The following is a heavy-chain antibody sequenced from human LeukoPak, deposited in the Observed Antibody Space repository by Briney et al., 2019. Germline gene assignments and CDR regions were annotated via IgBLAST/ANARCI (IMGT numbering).Heavy chain of an antibody. J-gene: IGHJ6*03. Sequence: PSETLSLTCTVSGGSISNNNHYWGWIRQPPEKGLEWIGSIYNSGSAYNNPSLKSRVTISVDTSKNQFSLKLSSVTVADTAVYYCARQGYYYGSGSYYNEAYMDVWGKGTTVTISS. CDR2: IYNSGSA. CDR3: ARQGYYYGSGSYYNEAYMDV. D-gene: IGHD3-10*01. CDR1: GGSISNNNHY. V-gene: IGHV4-39*01.